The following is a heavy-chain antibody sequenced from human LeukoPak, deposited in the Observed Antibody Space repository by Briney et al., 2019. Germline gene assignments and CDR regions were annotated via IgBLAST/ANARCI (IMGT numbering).Heavy chain of an antibody. V-gene: IGHV3-66*01. Sequence: GGSLRPSCAAPGFTVSSNFMSWVRQAPGKGLEWVSVIYSGGSTYYADSVKGRFTISRDNSKNTLYLQMNSLRVEDTAVYYCALGLVTDYWGQGTLVTVSS. CDR3: ALGLVTDY. CDR1: GFTVSSNF. D-gene: IGHD3-9*01. CDR2: IYSGGST. J-gene: IGHJ4*02.